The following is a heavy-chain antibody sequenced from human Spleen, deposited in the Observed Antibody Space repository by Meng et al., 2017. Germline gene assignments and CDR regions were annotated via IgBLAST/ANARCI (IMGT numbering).Heavy chain of an antibody. CDR3: ARRPNWFDP. CDR2: IYYRGNT. CDR1: GGSISSSSFY. V-gene: IGHV4-39*01. J-gene: IGHJ5*02. Sequence: QVQLQESGPGLVKPSQTLSLTCTVSGGSISSSSFYWGWIRQPPGKGLEWIGSIYYRGNTYYNPSLKSRVTISVDTSKNKFSLKLSSVTAADTAVYYCARRPNWFDPWGQGTLVTVSS.